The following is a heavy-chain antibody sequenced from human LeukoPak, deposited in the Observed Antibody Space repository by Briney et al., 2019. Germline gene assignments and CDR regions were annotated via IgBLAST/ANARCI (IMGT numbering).Heavy chain of an antibody. CDR2: INHSGST. Sequence: PSETLSLTCAVYGGSFSGYYWSWIRQPPGKGLEWIGEINHSGSTNYNPSLKSRVTISVDTSKNQFSLKLSSVTAADTAVYYCARSYYRSAWGWFDPWGQGTLVTVSS. V-gene: IGHV4-34*01. D-gene: IGHD3-10*01. J-gene: IGHJ5*02. CDR1: GGSFSGYY. CDR3: ARSYYRSAWGWFDP.